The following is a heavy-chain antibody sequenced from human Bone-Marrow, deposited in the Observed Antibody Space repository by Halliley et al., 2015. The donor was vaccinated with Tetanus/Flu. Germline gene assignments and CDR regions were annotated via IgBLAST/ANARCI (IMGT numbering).Heavy chain of an antibody. CDR3: AKEAPGTHYDY. CDR2: VSSDGIIR. Sequence: EWVAVVSSDGIIRVYADPVKGRFTISRDNSKNTLYLQMNSRRAEDTAVYYCAKEAPGTHYDYWGQGTQVTVSS. D-gene: IGHD3-10*01. J-gene: IGHJ4*02. V-gene: IGHV3-30*18.